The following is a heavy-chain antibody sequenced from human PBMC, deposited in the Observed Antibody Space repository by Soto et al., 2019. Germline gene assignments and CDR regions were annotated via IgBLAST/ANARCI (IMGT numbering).Heavy chain of an antibody. CDR2: VVPMFGIP. D-gene: IGHD5-12*01. Sequence: SVKVSCKSSGDTFISYAISWVRQAPGQGLEWMGGVVPMFGIPNYAQKFQGRVTIIADESTSTAYLELSSLTTEDTAIYYCAVGSVDIVPTGMKPFDPWGQGTLVTVSS. J-gene: IGHJ5*02. CDR1: GDTFISYA. CDR3: AVGSVDIVPTGMKPFDP. V-gene: IGHV1-69*13.